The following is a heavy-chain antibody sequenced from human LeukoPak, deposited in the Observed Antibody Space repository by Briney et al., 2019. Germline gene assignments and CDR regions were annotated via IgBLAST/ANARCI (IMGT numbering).Heavy chain of an antibody. CDR3: AKDTRWFGELFDY. CDR2: ISGSGST. CDR1: GFTFSTYG. V-gene: IGHV3-23*01. J-gene: IGHJ4*02. D-gene: IGHD3-10*01. Sequence: PGGSLRLSCAASGFTFSTYGMSWVRQARGKGLEWASTISGSGSTYYADSVKGRFTISRDNSKNTLYLQMNSLRAEDTAIYYCAKDTRWFGELFDYWGQGTLVTVSS.